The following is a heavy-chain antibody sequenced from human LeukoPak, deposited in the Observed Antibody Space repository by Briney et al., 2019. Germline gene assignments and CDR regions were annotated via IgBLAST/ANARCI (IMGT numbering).Heavy chain of an antibody. CDR2: ISSSGSTI. CDR1: GFTFSDYY. Sequence: GGSLRPSCAASGFTFSDYYMSWIRQAPGKGLEWVSYISSSGSTIYYADSVKGRFTISRDNAKNSLYLQMNSLRAEDTAVYYCARGPSNWNDESYYFDYWGQGTLVTVSS. J-gene: IGHJ4*02. CDR3: ARGPSNWNDESYYFDY. D-gene: IGHD1-1*01. V-gene: IGHV3-11*01.